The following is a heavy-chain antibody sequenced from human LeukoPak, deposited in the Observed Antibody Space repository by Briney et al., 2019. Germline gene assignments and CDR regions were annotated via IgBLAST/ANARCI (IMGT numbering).Heavy chain of an antibody. Sequence: AASVKVSCKASGYTFTSYDINWVRQATGQGLEWMGWMNPNSGNTGYAQKFQGRVTITRNTSISTAYMELSSLRSEDTAVYYCARGFDREFYYDSSDYPIPFDYWGQGTLVTVSS. V-gene: IGHV1-8*03. CDR3: ARGFDREFYYDSSDYPIPFDY. CDR2: MNPNSGNT. CDR1: GYTFTSYD. D-gene: IGHD3-22*01. J-gene: IGHJ4*02.